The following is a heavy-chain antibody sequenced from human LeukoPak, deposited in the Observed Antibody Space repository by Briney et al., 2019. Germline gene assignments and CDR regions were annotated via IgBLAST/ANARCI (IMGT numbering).Heavy chain of an antibody. Sequence: GRSLRLSCAASGFTFSRYVMHWVRQAPGKGLEWVAVMSYDGSNKYYADSVKGRFTISRDNSKNTLYLQMNSLRAEDTAVYYCARDFRIAAAGTATDYFDYWGQGTLVTVSS. V-gene: IGHV3-30*03. CDR3: ARDFRIAAAGTATDYFDY. CDR2: MSYDGSNK. CDR1: GFTFSRYV. D-gene: IGHD6-13*01. J-gene: IGHJ4*02.